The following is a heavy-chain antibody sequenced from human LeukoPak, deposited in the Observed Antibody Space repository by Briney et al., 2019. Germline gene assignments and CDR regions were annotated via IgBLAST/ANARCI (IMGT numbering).Heavy chain of an antibody. CDR2: MSPDGRTT. CDR1: GFTLSSYW. J-gene: IGHJ4*02. Sequence: GESLRLSCAASGFTLSSYWMNWVRQVPGKGLERVSHMSPDGRTTTYADSVKGRFTISRDNAKNTLYLQMTSLRAEDTAVYYCVRDGLRTLPYDCWGQGTLVTVSS. V-gene: IGHV3-74*01. D-gene: IGHD6-19*01. CDR3: VRDGLRTLPYDC.